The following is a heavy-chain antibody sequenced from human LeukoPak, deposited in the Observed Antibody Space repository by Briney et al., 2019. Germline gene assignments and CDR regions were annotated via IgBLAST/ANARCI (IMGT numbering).Heavy chain of an antibody. V-gene: IGHV1-18*01. CDR3: ARETQRARTFRNAFDI. Sequence: ASVKVSCKASGYTFTSYGISWVRQAPGQGLEWMGWISAYNGNTNYAQKLQGRVTMTTGTSTSTAYMELRSLRSDDTAVYYCARETQRARTFRNAFDIWGQGTMVTVSS. J-gene: IGHJ3*02. CDR2: ISAYNGNT. D-gene: IGHD2/OR15-2a*01. CDR1: GYTFTSYG.